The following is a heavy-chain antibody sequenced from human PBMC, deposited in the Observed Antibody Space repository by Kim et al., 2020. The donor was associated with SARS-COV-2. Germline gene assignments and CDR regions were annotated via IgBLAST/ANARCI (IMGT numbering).Heavy chain of an antibody. CDR2: IGTAGDT. D-gene: IGHD3-3*01. V-gene: IGHV3-13*01. J-gene: IGHJ4*02. CDR1: GFTFSSYD. Sequence: GGSLRLSCAASGFTFSSYDMHWVRQATGKGLEWVSAIGTAGDTYYPGSVKGRFTISRENAKNSLYLQMNSLRAGDTAVYYCARSGPSLWSGIEYYFDYWGQGTLVTVSS. CDR3: ARSGPSLWSGIEYYFDY.